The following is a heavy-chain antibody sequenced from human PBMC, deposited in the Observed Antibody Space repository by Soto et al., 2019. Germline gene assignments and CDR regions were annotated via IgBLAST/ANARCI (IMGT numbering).Heavy chain of an antibody. Sequence: PGGSLRLSCAAAGFTFSSYARHWVRQAPGKGLEYVSAISSNGGSTYYADSVKGRFTISRDNSKKTLFLQMNSLRAEDTAVYYCVRVFDTYYFDLWGQGNMVTVSS. J-gene: IGHJ4*02. CDR2: ISSNGGST. CDR3: VRVFDTYYFDL. V-gene: IGHV3-64*04. CDR1: GFTFSSYA. D-gene: IGHD3-9*01.